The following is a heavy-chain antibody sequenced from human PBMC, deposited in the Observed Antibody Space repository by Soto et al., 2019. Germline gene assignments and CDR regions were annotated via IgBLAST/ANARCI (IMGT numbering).Heavy chain of an antibody. CDR2: INHSGST. CDR3: ARGVEQWLVLAAYCMVA. D-gene: IGHD6-19*01. Sequence: SETLSLTCAVYGGSFSGYYWSWIRQPPGKGLEWIGEINHSGSTNYNPSLKSRVTISVDTSKNQFSLKLSSVTAADTAVYYCARGVEQWLVLAAYCMVAWGQGTTVTV. CDR1: GGSFSGYY. J-gene: IGHJ6*02. V-gene: IGHV4-34*01.